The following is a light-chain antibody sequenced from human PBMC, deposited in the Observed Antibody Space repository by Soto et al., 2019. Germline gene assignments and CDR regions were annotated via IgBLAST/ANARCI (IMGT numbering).Light chain of an antibody. V-gene: IGKV4-1*01. CDR1: QTVLHNS. CDR2: WAS. Sequence: DIVMTQSPDSLSVSLGERATINFKSSQTVLHNSLAWYQQKPGQPPKLLIYWASTRESGVPDRFSGSGSGTDFTLTINSLQAEDVAVYYCQQYYSHYHTFGQGTKVDIK. J-gene: IGKJ2*01. CDR3: QQYYSHYHT.